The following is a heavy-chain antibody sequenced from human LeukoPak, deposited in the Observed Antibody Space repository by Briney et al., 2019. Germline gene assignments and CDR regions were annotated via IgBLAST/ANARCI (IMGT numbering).Heavy chain of an antibody. V-gene: IGHV1-2*02. J-gene: IGHJ4*02. CDR1: GYTFTGYQ. Sequence: GASVKVSCKASGYTFTGYQMHWARQAPGQGLEWMGWINPNSGATNYAQEFQGRVTMTRDTSIGTAYMELSRLRSDDTAVYYCARDYYGSGSYSTDYWGQGTLVTVSS. D-gene: IGHD3-10*01. CDR2: INPNSGAT. CDR3: ARDYYGSGSYSTDY.